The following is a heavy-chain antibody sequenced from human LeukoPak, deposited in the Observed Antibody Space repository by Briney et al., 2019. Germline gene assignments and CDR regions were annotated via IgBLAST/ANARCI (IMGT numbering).Heavy chain of an antibody. J-gene: IGHJ3*02. D-gene: IGHD3-3*01. CDR2: INHSGST. Sequence: PSETLSLTCAVYGGSFSGYYWSWIRQPPGKGLEWIGEINHSGSTNYNPSLKSRVTISVDTSKNQFSLKLSSVTAADTAVYYCAGAGRFLEWLSHYYDSTGDAFDIWGQGTMVTVSS. CDR1: GGSFSGYY. CDR3: AGAGRFLEWLSHYYDSTGDAFDI. V-gene: IGHV4-34*01.